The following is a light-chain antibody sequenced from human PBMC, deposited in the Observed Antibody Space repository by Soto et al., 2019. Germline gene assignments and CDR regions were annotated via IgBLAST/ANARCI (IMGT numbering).Light chain of an antibody. CDR1: QSISSY. CDR2: AAS. Sequence: DIQMTQSPSSLSVSVGGRVTITCRASQSISSYLNWYQQKPGKAPKLLIYAASSLQSGVPSRFSGSGSGTDFTLTISSLQPEDFATYYCQQSYSTPVTFGQGTKVDIK. J-gene: IGKJ1*01. CDR3: QQSYSTPVT. V-gene: IGKV1-39*01.